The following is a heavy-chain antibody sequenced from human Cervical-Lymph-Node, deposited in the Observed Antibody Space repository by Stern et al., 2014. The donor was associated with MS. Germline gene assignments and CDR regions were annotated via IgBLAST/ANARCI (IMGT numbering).Heavy chain of an antibody. J-gene: IGHJ6*02. CDR2: INPSGGST. V-gene: IGHV1-46*01. D-gene: IGHD1-26*01. CDR1: GYTFTSYY. CDR3: ARSIVGATTDYYYYGMDV. Sequence: QVQLVESGAEVKKPGASVKVSCKASGYTFTSYYMHWVRQAPGQGLEWMGIINPSGGSTSYAQKFQGRVTMTRDTSTSTVYMELSSLRSEDTAVYYCARSIVGATTDYYYYGMDVWGQGTTVTVSS.